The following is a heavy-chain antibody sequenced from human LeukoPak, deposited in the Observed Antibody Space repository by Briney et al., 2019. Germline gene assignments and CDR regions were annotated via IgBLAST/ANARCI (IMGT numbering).Heavy chain of an antibody. D-gene: IGHD1-7*01. CDR1: GFTFDVYA. CDR3: AKDERNWNYNLASQTYD. Sequence: PGRSLRLSCAASGFTFDVYAMHWVRQAPGKGLDWVSGFSWNSGSIGFADSVKGRCRITRDNSKKALYVHMSSLRAEYSAVYYCAKDERNWNYNLASQTYDWGQGTLVTVSS. CDR2: FSWNSGSI. J-gene: IGHJ4*02. V-gene: IGHV3-9*01.